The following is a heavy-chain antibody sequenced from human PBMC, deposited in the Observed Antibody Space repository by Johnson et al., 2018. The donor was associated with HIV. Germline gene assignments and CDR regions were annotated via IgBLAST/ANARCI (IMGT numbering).Heavy chain of an antibody. CDR1: GFTFSSYG. V-gene: IGHV3-30*19. J-gene: IGHJ3*02. CDR2: ISYDGSNK. CDR3: ALEAVRSTDAFDI. D-gene: IGHD3-10*01. Sequence: VQLVESGGGVERPGGSLRLSCAASGFTFSSYGMHWVRQAPGKGLEWVAVISYDGSNKYYADSVKGRFTISRDNAKNSLYLQTNSLRVEDTAVYYCALEAVRSTDAFDIWGQGTMVIVSS.